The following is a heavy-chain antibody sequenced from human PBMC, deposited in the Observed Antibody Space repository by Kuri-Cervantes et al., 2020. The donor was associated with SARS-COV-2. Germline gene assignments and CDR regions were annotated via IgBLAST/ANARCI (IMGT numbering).Heavy chain of an antibody. CDR1: GDSFSNSA. Sequence: ASVKVSCKTSGDSFSNSAINWVRQAPGKGLEWMGGFDPEDGETIYAQKFQGRVTMTEDTSTDTAYMELSSLRSEDTAVYYCATLNRRYSSSSVNYWGQGTLVTVSS. V-gene: IGHV1-24*01. D-gene: IGHD6-6*01. CDR2: FDPEDGET. CDR3: ATLNRRYSSSSVNY. J-gene: IGHJ4*02.